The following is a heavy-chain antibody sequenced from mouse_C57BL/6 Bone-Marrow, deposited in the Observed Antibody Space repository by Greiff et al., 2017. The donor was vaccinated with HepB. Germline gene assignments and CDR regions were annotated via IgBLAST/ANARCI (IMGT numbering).Heavy chain of an antibody. J-gene: IGHJ1*03. Sequence: EVQLVESGGGLVQPGESLKLSCESNEYEFPSHDMSWVRKTPEKRLELVAAINSDGGSTYYPDTMERRFIISRDNTRKTLYLQMSSLRSEDTALYYCGSRWLRRYWYFDVWGTGTTVTVSS. CDR2: INSDGGST. CDR3: GSRWLRRYWYFDV. V-gene: IGHV5-2*01. D-gene: IGHD2-2*01. CDR1: EYEFPSHD.